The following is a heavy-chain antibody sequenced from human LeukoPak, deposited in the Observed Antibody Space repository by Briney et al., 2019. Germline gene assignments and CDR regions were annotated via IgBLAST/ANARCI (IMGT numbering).Heavy chain of an antibody. V-gene: IGHV4-61*02. Sequence: SETLSLTCSVSGVSIANTFYYWNWLRQPAGKGLEWIGRIYTTGSTDYNPSLKSRVTISLDTARNQFSLKVSSVTAADTAVYYCARRQEGHDYWGHGTLVTVSS. CDR2: IYTTGST. J-gene: IGHJ4*01. CDR1: GVSIANTFYY. CDR3: ARRQEGHDY.